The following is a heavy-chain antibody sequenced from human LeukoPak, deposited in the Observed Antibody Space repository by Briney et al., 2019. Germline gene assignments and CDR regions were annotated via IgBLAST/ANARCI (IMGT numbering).Heavy chain of an antibody. V-gene: IGHV3-48*01. CDR3: ARGTMVGAEWFDP. J-gene: IGHJ5*02. Sequence: SGGSLRLSCAASGFTFSSYSMNWVRQAPGKGLEWVSYIGSSSSTIYYADSVKGRFTISRDNAKNSLYLQMNSLRAEDTAVYYCARGTMVGAEWFDPWGQGTLVTVSS. D-gene: IGHD1-26*01. CDR1: GFTFSSYS. CDR2: IGSSSSTI.